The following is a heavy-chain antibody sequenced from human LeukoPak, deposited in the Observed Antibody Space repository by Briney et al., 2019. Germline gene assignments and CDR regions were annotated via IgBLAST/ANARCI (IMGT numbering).Heavy chain of an antibody. D-gene: IGHD3-22*01. J-gene: IGHJ3*02. CDR3: AKGRYYHDNSDAFEI. Sequence: PGGSLRLSCAASGFTFSSYAISWVRQAPGKGLDWVSAISGSGGSKYCTDSVKGRFTISRDNSKNTLYLQMNSLRAEDTAVYQCAKGRYYHDNSDAFEIWGQGTMVTVSS. CDR2: ISGSGGSK. V-gene: IGHV3-23*01. CDR1: GFTFSSYA.